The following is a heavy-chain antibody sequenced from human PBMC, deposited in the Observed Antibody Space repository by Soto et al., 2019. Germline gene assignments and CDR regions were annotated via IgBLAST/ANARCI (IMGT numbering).Heavy chain of an antibody. D-gene: IGHD5-12*01. Sequence: QVQLVQSGAEVKKPGASVKVSCKASGYTFTSYGISWVRQAPGQGLEWMGWISAYNGNTNYAQKLQGRGTMTTDTSTSKAYMELRSLRSDDTAVYYCARSEYRGDPPPYYYYGMDVWGQGTTVTVSS. CDR2: ISAYNGNT. CDR3: ARSEYRGDPPPYYYYGMDV. J-gene: IGHJ6*02. CDR1: GYTFTSYG. V-gene: IGHV1-18*01.